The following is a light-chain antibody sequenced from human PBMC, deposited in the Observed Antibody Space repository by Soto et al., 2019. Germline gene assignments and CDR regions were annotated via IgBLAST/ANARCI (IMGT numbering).Light chain of an antibody. CDR2: DAS. V-gene: IGKV3-11*01. Sequence: EIVLTQSPSTLSFSPGERATLSFAASQSVSSYLAWYQQKPGQAPRLLIYDASNRATGIPARFSGSGSGTDFTLTISSLEPEDFAVYYCQQRSNWLWTFGQGTKVDIK. CDR1: QSVSSY. J-gene: IGKJ1*01. CDR3: QQRSNWLWT.